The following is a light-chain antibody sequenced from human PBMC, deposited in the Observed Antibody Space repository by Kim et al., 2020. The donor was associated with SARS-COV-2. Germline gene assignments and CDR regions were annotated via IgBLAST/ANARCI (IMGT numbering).Light chain of an antibody. CDR3: QVWDSSSYHSF. V-gene: IGLV3-21*03. CDR1: NIGSKS. CDR2: DDS. J-gene: IGLJ2*01. Sequence: APGKQTRITCGGNNIGSKSVHWYQQKPGQAPVLVVYDDSDRPSGIPERFSGSNAGNTATLTISRVEAGDEADFYCQVWDSSSYHSFFGGGTQLTVL.